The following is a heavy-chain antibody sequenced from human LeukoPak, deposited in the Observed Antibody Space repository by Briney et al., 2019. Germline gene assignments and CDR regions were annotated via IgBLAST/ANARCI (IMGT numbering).Heavy chain of an antibody. V-gene: IGHV3-21*01. Sequence: KPGGSLRLSCAASGFTFSSYSMNWVRQAPGKGLEWVSSISSSSSSYIYYADSVKGRFTISRDNAKNSLYLQMNSLRAEDTAVYYCARPKYSSSWYSRRGYYYYGMDVWGQGTTVTVSS. CDR2: ISSSSSSYI. J-gene: IGHJ6*02. D-gene: IGHD6-13*01. CDR3: ARPKYSSSWYSRRGYYYYGMDV. CDR1: GFTFSSYS.